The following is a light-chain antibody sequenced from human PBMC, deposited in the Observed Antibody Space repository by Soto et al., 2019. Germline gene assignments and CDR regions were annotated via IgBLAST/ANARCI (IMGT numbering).Light chain of an antibody. Sequence: EIVMTQSPATLSVSPGGRATLSCRASQSVSTYVAWYQQKPGQAPRLLTYGASARATGIPGRFSCSGSGTEFTLTISSLQSEDFAVYYCQQYNEWPQTFGQGTKVEIK. J-gene: IGKJ1*01. CDR1: QSVSTY. V-gene: IGKV3-15*01. CDR3: QQYNEWPQT. CDR2: GAS.